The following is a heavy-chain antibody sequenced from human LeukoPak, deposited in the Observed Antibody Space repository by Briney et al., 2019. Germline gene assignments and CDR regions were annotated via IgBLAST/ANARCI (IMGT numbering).Heavy chain of an antibody. D-gene: IGHD4-17*01. CDR1: GGSFSGYY. J-gene: IGHJ4*02. V-gene: IGHV4-34*01. CDR3: ARLTVTTFPGDFDY. Sequence: PSETLSLTCAVYGGSFSGYYWSWIRQPPGKGLEWIGEINHSGSTNYNPSLKSRVTISVDTSKNQFSLKLSSVTAADTAVYYCARLTVTTFPGDFDYWGQGTLVTVSS. CDR2: INHSGST.